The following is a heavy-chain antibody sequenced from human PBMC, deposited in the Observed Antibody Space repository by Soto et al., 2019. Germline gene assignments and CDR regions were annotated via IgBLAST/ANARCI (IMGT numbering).Heavy chain of an antibody. CDR1: GFTLSGRS. CDR3: ARGWFGPDV. V-gene: IGHV3-74*01. CDR2: IDNAGTDS. Sequence: EVQLVESGGGLVQPGGSLRLSCAASGFTLSGRSMHWVRQAPGKGLVWVSGIDNAGTDSTYADSVKGRFTSSRDNAKNMLYLQMNSLRVEETAVYYCARGWFGPDVWGKGTTVTDSS. D-gene: IGHD3-10*01. J-gene: IGHJ6*04.